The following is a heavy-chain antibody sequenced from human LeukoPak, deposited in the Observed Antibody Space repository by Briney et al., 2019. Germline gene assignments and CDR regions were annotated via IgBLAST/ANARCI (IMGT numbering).Heavy chain of an antibody. J-gene: IGHJ4*02. CDR2: IDSSGNT. V-gene: IGHV4-59*08. CDR1: GASFNGNY. D-gene: IGHD2-2*01. CDR3: ARMPGRSPDY. Sequence: PSETLSLTCTVSGASFNGNYWTGVRQSPGKGLEWIGYIDSSGNTRYNPSLQSRVTMSLDTSKNQFFLRLTSVTAADTALYFCARMPGRSPDYRGQGILVTVSS.